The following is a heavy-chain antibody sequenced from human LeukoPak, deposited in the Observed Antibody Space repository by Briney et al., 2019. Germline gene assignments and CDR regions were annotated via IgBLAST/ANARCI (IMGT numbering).Heavy chain of an antibody. CDR2: IYSGGST. Sequence: GGSLRLSCAASGFTVSSNYMSWVRQAPGKGLEWVSVIYSGGSTYYADSVKGRFTISRDNSKNTLYLQMNSLRAEDTAVYYCARGVGYCSGGSCSLYYYGMDVWGQGTTVTVSS. J-gene: IGHJ6*02. CDR3: ARGVGYCSGGSCSLYYYGMDV. CDR1: GFTVSSNY. V-gene: IGHV3-66*01. D-gene: IGHD2-15*01.